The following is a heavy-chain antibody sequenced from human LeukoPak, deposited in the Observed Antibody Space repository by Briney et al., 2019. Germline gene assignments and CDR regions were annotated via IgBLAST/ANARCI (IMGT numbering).Heavy chain of an antibody. J-gene: IGHJ4*02. V-gene: IGHV4-34*01. D-gene: IGHD3-10*01. CDR1: GGSFSGYY. Sequence: PSETLSLTCAVYGGSFSGYYWSWIRQPPGKGLEWIGEIKHSGSTNYNPSLKSRVTISVDTSKNQFSLKLSSVTAADTAVYYCARKAGTYYYGSGSYFNFDYWGQGTLVTVSP. CDR3: ARKAGTYYYGSGSYFNFDY. CDR2: IKHSGST.